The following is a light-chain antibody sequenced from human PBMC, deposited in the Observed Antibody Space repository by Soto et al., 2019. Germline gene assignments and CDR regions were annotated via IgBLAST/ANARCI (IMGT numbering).Light chain of an antibody. J-gene: IGKJ4*01. V-gene: IGKV3-11*01. CDR3: QQSHDWLT. CDR2: DAS. Sequence: EIVLTQSPATLALSPGERATLSSRASQSVSTYLAWYQQKAGQAPKLLIYDASNRATGIPARFSGSGSGTDFTLTISSLQPEDFAVYYCQQSHDWLTVGGGTKVEIK. CDR1: QSVSTY.